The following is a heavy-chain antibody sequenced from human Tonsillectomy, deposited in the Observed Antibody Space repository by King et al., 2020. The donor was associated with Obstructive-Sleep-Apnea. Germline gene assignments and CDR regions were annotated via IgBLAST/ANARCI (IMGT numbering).Heavy chain of an antibody. Sequence: VQLQESGPGLVKPSQTLSLTCTVSGGSISSGGYYWSWIRQHPRKGLEWIWYTYYSWTTYHHPSLKSRVTISVDTSKNQFYLKLSSVTAADTAVYYCARDSGYGAVDVWGQGTTVTVSS. CDR1: GGSISSGGYY. CDR3: ARDSGYGAVDV. J-gene: IGHJ6*02. V-gene: IGHV4-31*03. D-gene: IGHD4/OR15-4a*01. CDR2: TYYSWTT.